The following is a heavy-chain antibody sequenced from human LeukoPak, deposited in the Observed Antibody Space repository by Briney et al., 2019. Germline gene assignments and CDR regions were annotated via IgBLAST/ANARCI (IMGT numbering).Heavy chain of an antibody. CDR2: INPNSGGT. J-gene: IGHJ5*02. CDR1: GYTFTGHY. D-gene: IGHD3-3*01. Sequence: ASVKVSCKASGYTFTGHYIHWVRQAPGQGLEWMGWINPNSGGTNYAQKFQGRVTMTRDTSISTAYMELSRLRSDDTAVYYCARLYSDFWSPYYHWGQGTLVTVSS. CDR3: ARLYSDFWSPYYH. V-gene: IGHV1-2*02.